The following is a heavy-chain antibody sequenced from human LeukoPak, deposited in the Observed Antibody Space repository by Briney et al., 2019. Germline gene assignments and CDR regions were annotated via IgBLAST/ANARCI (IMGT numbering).Heavy chain of an antibody. D-gene: IGHD4-17*01. Sequence: GGSLRLSCAASGFTFSSYAMNWVRQAPGEGLEWISYISSSSNNMDYADSVKGRFTISRDNAKNSLYLQMNSLRDEDTAVYYCARLDDYGDYGTYWYFDLWGRGTLVTVSS. V-gene: IGHV3-48*02. CDR3: ARLDDYGDYGTYWYFDL. CDR1: GFTFSSYA. CDR2: ISSSSNNM. J-gene: IGHJ2*01.